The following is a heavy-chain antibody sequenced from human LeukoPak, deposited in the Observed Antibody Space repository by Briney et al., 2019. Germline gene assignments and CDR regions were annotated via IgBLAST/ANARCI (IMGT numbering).Heavy chain of an antibody. V-gene: IGHV4-59*01. CDR1: GGSISPYF. CDR3: ARNDYGGVTTFDP. CDR2: ISYSGNT. J-gene: IGHJ5*02. D-gene: IGHD3-16*01. Sequence: SETLSLTCIVSGGSISPYFWSWIRQPPGKGLEWIGYISYSGNTNYNPSLKSRVTISVDTAKNRVSLQLTSVTAVDTAVYYCARNDYGGVTTFDPWGKGTRVTVSS.